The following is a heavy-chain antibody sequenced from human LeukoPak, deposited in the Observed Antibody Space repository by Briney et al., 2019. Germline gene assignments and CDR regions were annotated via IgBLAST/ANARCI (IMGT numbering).Heavy chain of an antibody. CDR3: ARDRGTWNDDGFDY. Sequence: SETLSLTCTVSGGSISSYYWSWIRQPAGKGLEWIGRIYISGSTNYNPSLKSRVTMSVDTSKNQFSLKLSSVNAADTAVYYCARDRGTWNDDGFDYWGQGTLVTVSS. J-gene: IGHJ4*02. CDR1: GGSISSYY. CDR2: IYISGST. D-gene: IGHD1-1*01. V-gene: IGHV4-4*07.